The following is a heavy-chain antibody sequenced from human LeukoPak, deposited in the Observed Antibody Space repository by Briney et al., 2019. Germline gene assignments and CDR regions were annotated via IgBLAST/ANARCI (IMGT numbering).Heavy chain of an antibody. D-gene: IGHD3-3*01. CDR1: GYTFINYG. Sequence: ASVKVSCKASGYTFINYGISWVRQAPGQGLEWMGWISAYNGNTSYAQKLQGRVTMTRDTSTTTAYMELRSLRSDDTAVYYCARGIFGVVTYYYYYMDVWGKGTTVTVSS. CDR3: ARGIFGVVTYYYYYMDV. CDR2: ISAYNGNT. J-gene: IGHJ6*03. V-gene: IGHV1-18*01.